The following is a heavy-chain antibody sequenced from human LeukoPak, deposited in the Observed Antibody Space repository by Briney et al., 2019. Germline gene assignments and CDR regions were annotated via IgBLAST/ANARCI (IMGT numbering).Heavy chain of an antibody. J-gene: IGHJ6*02. D-gene: IGHD2-2*01. CDR1: GFTFSSFD. CDR2: IGPGGDT. CDR3: ARGHCSSTTSCPTGDYDNFAMDV. V-gene: IGHV3-13*04. Sequence: GGSLRLSCAASGFTFSSFDMHWVRQVTGKGLEWVSGIGPGGDTYYAGSVKGRFTISRENAKNSLHLQMNSLRVGDTAVYYCARGHCSSTTSCPTGDYDNFAMDVWGQGTTVTVSS.